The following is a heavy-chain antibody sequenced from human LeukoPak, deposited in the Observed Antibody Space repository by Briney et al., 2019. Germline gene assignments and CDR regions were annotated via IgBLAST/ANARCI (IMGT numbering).Heavy chain of an antibody. D-gene: IGHD3-16*01. CDR3: AKIPMGDAFDI. J-gene: IGHJ3*02. V-gene: IGHV3-30*18. CDR1: GFTFSSYG. Sequence: PGGSLRLSCAASGFTFSSYGMHWVRQAPGKGLEWVAVISYDGSNKYYADSVKGRFTISRDNSKNTLYLRMNSLRAEDTAVYYCAKIPMGDAFDIWGQGTMVTVSS. CDR2: ISYDGSNK.